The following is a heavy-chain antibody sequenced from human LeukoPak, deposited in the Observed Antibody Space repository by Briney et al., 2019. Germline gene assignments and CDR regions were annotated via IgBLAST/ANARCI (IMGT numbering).Heavy chain of an antibody. CDR2: IDSDKGNT. D-gene: IGHD6-19*01. V-gene: IGHV1-3*03. CDR1: GYSFTRDA. Sequence: ASVKVSCKASGYSFTRDAIHWVRQAPGQRLEWMGWIDSDKGNTKYSQEFQGRVTFTRDTSASTVYMELSSLRSEDMAIYYCARGYSNGWYHDYWGQGTPVIVSS. J-gene: IGHJ4*02. CDR3: ARGYSNGWYHDY.